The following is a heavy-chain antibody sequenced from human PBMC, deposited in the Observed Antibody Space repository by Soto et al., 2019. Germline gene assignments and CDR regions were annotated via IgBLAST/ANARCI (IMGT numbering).Heavy chain of an antibody. Sequence: SETLALTCTVSGGYIISYNGSWIRQPPGRGLEWIGYIYYSGSTNYNPSLKSRVTISVDTSKNQFSLKLSSVTAADTSVYYCARRYGDYFDFWGQGTLVTVS. CDR2: IYYSGST. CDR3: ARRYGDYFDF. J-gene: IGHJ4*02. CDR1: GGYIISYN. D-gene: IGHD4-17*01. V-gene: IGHV4-59*08.